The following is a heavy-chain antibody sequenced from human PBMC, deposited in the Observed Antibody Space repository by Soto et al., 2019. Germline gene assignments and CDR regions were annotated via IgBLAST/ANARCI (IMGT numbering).Heavy chain of an antibody. V-gene: IGHV3-11*01. CDR3: AREAGWLQPGFDY. J-gene: IGHJ4*02. CDR2: ISSSGSTI. Sequence: LSLTCAASGFTFSDYYMSWIRQAPGKGLEWVSYISSSGSTIYYADSVKGRFTISRDNAKNSLYLQMNSLRAEDTAVYYCAREAGWLQPGFDYWGQGTLVTVSS. D-gene: IGHD5-12*01. CDR1: GFTFSDYY.